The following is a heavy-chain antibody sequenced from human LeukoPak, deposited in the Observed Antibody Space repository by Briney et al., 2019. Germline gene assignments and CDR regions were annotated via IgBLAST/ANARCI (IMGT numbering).Heavy chain of an antibody. V-gene: IGHV1-18*01. J-gene: IGHJ5*02. CDR1: GYTFTSYG. Sequence: GASVKVSCKASGYTFTSYGISWVRQAPGQGLEWMGWISAYNGNTNYAQKLQGRVTMTTDTSTSTAYMELRSLRSDDTAVYYCARASRGTVTPSWFDPWGQGTLVTVSS. CDR3: ARASRGTVTPSWFDP. CDR2: ISAYNGNT. D-gene: IGHD4-17*01.